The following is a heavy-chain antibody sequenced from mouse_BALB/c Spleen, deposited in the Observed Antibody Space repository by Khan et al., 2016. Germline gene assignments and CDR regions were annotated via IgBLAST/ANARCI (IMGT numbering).Heavy chain of an antibody. J-gene: IGHJ3*01. Sequence: QVQLQQSGAELARPGASVKLSCKASGYTFTTYWMQWVKQRPGQGLEWIGAIYPGDDDTKYTQKFKGKATLTADESSSTDYMQLSSLASEDSAVYSCAGVVTACSPFAYCGQGTLLTVSA. CDR1: GYTFTTYW. V-gene: IGHV1-87*01. CDR3: AGVVTACSPFAY. CDR2: IYPGDDDT. D-gene: IGHD2-3*01.